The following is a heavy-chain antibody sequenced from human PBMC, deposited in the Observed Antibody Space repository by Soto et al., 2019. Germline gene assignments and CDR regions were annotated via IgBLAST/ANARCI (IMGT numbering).Heavy chain of an antibody. Sequence: QVQLVESGGGVVQPGRSLRLSCAASGFTFSSYGMHWVRQAPGKVLEWVAVILYDGSNKYYADSVQGQFTISRDNSKNTLYLQMNSLRAEDKAVYYCAKDSRGRYFDWLLYAPDYWGQGTLVTVSS. CDR2: ILYDGSNK. V-gene: IGHV3-30*18. CDR3: AKDSRGRYFDWLLYAPDY. J-gene: IGHJ4*02. D-gene: IGHD3-9*01. CDR1: GFTFSSYG.